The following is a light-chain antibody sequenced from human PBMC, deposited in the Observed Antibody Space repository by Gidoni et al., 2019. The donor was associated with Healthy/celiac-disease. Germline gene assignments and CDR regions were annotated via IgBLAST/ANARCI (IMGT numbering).Light chain of an antibody. CDR1: QSISSY. Sequence: DIQMTQSPSSLSASVGDRVTITCRASQSISSYLNWYQPKPGKAPKLLIYAASSLQSGVPSRVSGSGSGTDFTLTISSLQPEDFATYYCQQSYSTPQDSFGQGTKLEIK. CDR2: AAS. CDR3: QQSYSTPQDS. V-gene: IGKV1-39*01. J-gene: IGKJ2*03.